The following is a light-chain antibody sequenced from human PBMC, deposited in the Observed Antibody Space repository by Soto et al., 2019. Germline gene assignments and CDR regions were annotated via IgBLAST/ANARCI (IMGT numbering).Light chain of an antibody. CDR2: EVS. V-gene: IGLV2-8*02. Sequence: QSVLTQPPSASRSPGQSVTISCTGTSSDVGGYNYVSWYQQHPGKAPKLMIYEVSKRPSGVPDRFSGSKSGNTASLTVSGLQAEDEADYYCSSYAGSNNWNFGTGTKLTVL. J-gene: IGLJ1*01. CDR3: SSYAGSNNWN. CDR1: SSDVGGYNY.